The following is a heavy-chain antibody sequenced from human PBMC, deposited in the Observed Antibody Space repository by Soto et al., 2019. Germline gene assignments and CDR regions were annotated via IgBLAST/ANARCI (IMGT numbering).Heavy chain of an antibody. CDR3: AKEGIAVARYYFDY. J-gene: IGHJ4*02. D-gene: IGHD6-19*01. V-gene: IGHV3-30*18. CDR1: GFTFSSYG. CDR2: ISYDGSNK. Sequence: GGSLRLSCAASGFTFSSYGMHWVRQAPGKGLEWVAVISYDGSNKYYADSVKGRFTISRDNSKNTLYLQMNSLRAEDTAVYYCAKEGIAVARYYFDYWGQGTLVTVSS.